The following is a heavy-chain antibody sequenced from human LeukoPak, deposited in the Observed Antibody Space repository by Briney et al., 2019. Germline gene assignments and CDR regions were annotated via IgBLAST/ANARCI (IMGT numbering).Heavy chain of an antibody. Sequence: PSETLSLTCAVYGGSFSGYYWSWIRQPPGKGLEWIGEINHSGSTNYNPSLKSRVTISVDTSKNQFSLKLSSVTAADTAVYYCARRRVVVIATSFDYWGQGTLVTVSS. CDR2: INHSGST. V-gene: IGHV4-34*01. CDR1: GGSFSGYY. J-gene: IGHJ4*02. D-gene: IGHD2-21*01. CDR3: ARRRVVVIATSFDY.